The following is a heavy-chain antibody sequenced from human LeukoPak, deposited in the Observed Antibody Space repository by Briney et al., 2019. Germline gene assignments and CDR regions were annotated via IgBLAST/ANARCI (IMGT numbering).Heavy chain of an antibody. D-gene: IGHD5-12*01. CDR2: ISGSGGST. Sequence: PGGSLRLSCAASGFTFSSYAMSWVRQAPGKGLEWVSAISGSGGSTYYADSVKGRFTISRDNSKNTLYLQMNSLRAEDTAVYYCAKARRGYSGYDPQFIGHYGMDAWGQGTTVTVSS. V-gene: IGHV3-23*01. J-gene: IGHJ6*02. CDR3: AKARRGYSGYDPQFIGHYGMDA. CDR1: GFTFSSYA.